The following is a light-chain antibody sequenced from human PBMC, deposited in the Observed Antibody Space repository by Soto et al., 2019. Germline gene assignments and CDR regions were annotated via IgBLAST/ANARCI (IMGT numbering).Light chain of an antibody. Sequence: DIQMTQSPSSLSASVGDRVTITCRTSQPISDYLNWYQQKPGKAPKVPIYAASSLRSGVPSTFSASGSGTDFALNISSLQADDFGTYYCQQGFSLPWTFGQGTKVDIK. V-gene: IGKV1-39*01. CDR3: QQGFSLPWT. J-gene: IGKJ1*01. CDR2: AAS. CDR1: QPISDY.